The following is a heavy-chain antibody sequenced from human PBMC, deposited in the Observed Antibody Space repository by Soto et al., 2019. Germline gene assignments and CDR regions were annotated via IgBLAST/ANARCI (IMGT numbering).Heavy chain of an antibody. CDR3: ARDLSPRGYTYGWGY. D-gene: IGHD5-18*01. CDR1: GFTFSSYN. Sequence: GGSLRLSCEGFGFTFSSYNMNWVRQAPGKGLEWVSSITTSSSSIYYADSVKGRFTISRDNAKNSLYLQMNSLRAEDTAVYYCARDLSPRGYTYGWGYWGQGTLVTVSS. V-gene: IGHV3-21*01. CDR2: ITTSSSSI. J-gene: IGHJ4*02.